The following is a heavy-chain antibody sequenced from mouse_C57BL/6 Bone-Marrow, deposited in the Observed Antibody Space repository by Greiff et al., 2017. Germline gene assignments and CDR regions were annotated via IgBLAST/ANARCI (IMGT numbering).Heavy chain of an antibody. CDR2: IYPRSGNT. CDR3: ATPYYYGSSYQFAY. Sequence: VQLKESGAELARPGASVKLSCKASGYTFTSYGISWVKQRTGQGLEWIGEIYPRSGNTYYNEKFKGKATLTADKSSSPAYMELRSLTSEDSAVYFCATPYYYGSSYQFAYWGQGTLVTVSA. V-gene: IGHV1-81*01. D-gene: IGHD1-1*01. J-gene: IGHJ3*01. CDR1: GYTFTSYG.